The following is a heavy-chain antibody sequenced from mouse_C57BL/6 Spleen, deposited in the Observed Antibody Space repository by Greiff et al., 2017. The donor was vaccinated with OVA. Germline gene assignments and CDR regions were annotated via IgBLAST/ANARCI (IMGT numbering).Heavy chain of an antibody. CDR3: APYYCEE. Sequence: EVQLQQSGPELVKPGASVKISCKASGYTFTDYYMNWVKQSHGKSLEWIGDINPNNGGTSYNQKFKGKATLTVDKSSSTAYMELRRLTSEDSAVYYCAPYYCEEWGQGTTLTVSS. J-gene: IGHJ2*01. CDR2: INPNNGGT. CDR1: GYTFTDYY. V-gene: IGHV1-26*01. D-gene: IGHD2-13*01.